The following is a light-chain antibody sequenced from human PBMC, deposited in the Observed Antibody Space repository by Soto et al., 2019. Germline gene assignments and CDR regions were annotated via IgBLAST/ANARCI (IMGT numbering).Light chain of an antibody. Sequence: DIPMTQSPPTLSASIGDRVTITCRASQSISSWLAWYQQKPGKAPKLLIYQASSLESGVPSRFSGGGSGTEFTLTISSLQPDDFATYYCQQYKSYPSTFGQGTKLAIK. CDR2: QAS. V-gene: IGKV1-5*03. J-gene: IGKJ2*01. CDR1: QSISSW. CDR3: QQYKSYPST.